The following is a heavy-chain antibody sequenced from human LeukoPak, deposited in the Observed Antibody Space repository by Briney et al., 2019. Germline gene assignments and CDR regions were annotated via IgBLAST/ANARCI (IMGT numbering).Heavy chain of an antibody. D-gene: IGHD1-26*01. CDR2: IYYSGST. V-gene: IGHV4-61*01. CDR1: GGSVSSGSYY. J-gene: IGHJ3*02. CDR3: ARHPPSIVGAAHDAFDI. Sequence: PSETLSLTCTVSGGSVSSGSYYWSWIRQPPGKGLEWIGYIYYSGSTYYNPSLKSRVTISVDTSKNQFSLKLSSVTAADTAVYYCARHPPSIVGAAHDAFDIWGQGTMVTVSS.